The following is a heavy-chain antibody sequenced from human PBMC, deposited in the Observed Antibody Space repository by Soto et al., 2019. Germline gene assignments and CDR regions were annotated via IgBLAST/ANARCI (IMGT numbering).Heavy chain of an antibody. CDR2: INPNSGGT. CDR1: GYTFTGYY. CDR3: ARGELGAAPHYGMDV. D-gene: IGHD6-6*01. Sequence: ASVKVSCKASGYTFTGYYMHWVRQAPGQGLEWMGWINPNSGGTNYAQKFQGWVTMTRDTSISTAYMELSRLRSDDTAVYYCARGELGAAPHYGMDVWGQGTTVTVSS. V-gene: IGHV1-2*04. J-gene: IGHJ6*02.